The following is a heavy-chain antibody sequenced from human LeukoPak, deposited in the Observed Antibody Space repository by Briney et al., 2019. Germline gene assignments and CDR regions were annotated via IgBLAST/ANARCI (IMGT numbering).Heavy chain of an antibody. CDR1: EFTFCSYA. V-gene: IGHV3-23*01. CDR2: ISGSGVST. CDR3: AKDQDFQSSELSYYYYMDV. Sequence: PGGSLRLSCAASEFTFCSYAMRWVRQAPGKGREWVSAISGSGVSTYYADSVKGRFTIARDNPKPTLYLQMHSQRAEATAVYYCAKDQDFQSSELSYYYYMDVWGKGPTVTVSS. D-gene: IGHD6-19*01. J-gene: IGHJ6*03.